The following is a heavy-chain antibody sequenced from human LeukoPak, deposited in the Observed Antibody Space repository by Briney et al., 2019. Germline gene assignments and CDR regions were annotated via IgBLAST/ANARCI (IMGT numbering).Heavy chain of an antibody. CDR3: TRDSYKSPDY. CDR2: VNTDGSAT. V-gene: IGHV3-74*01. D-gene: IGHD3-10*01. Sequence: GGSLRLSCAASGFTFNSYWMSWVRQPPGKGLVWVSRVNTDGSATSYADSVKGRFTISRDNAKNTLYLQMNSLRAEDTAVYYCTRDSYKSPDYWGQGTLVTVSS. CDR1: GFTFNSYW. J-gene: IGHJ4*02.